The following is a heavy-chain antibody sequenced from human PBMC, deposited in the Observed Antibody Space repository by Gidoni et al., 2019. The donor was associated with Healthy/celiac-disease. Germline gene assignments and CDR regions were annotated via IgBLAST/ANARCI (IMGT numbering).Heavy chain of an antibody. D-gene: IGHD3-3*01. CDR3: TQRFLEWLLPYGMDV. J-gene: IGHJ6*02. CDR1: GLTLGEYA. V-gene: IGHV3-49*04. CDR2: IISKAYGGTP. Sequence: EVQLVESGGGLVQQGRYVRLSCTASGLTLGEYAMSWVRQGPGKGREWVVSIISKAYGGTPYDSASLKCSLPISRDASKSIAYLQMISLKTEDTAVYYCTQRFLEWLLPYGMDVLCQGTAVTVSS.